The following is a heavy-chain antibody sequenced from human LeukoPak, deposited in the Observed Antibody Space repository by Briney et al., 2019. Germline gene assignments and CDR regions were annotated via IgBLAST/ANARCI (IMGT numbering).Heavy chain of an antibody. Sequence: SETLSLTCTVSGGSISTFYWSWIRQPPGEGLEWIGYNHYSGSTKYNPSLKNRVTISLDTSKNQFSLKLTSVTAADTAVYYCARVALSPGGYNYFDYWGQGTLVTVSS. D-gene: IGHD3-22*01. V-gene: IGHV4-59*08. CDR2: NHYSGST. CDR1: GGSISTFY. J-gene: IGHJ4*02. CDR3: ARVALSPGGYNYFDY.